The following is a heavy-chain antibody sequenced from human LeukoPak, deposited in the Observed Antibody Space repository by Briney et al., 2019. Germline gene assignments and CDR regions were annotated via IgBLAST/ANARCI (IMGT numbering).Heavy chain of an antibody. CDR1: GGSFSGYY. CDR3: ATSITRYYFDY. Sequence: PSETLSLTCGIHGGSFSGYYWSWIRQTPQKGLEWLGEINHRGSTNHNPFLKSRVTLSVDTSNNQFSLKLSSVTAADTAVYYCATSITRYYFDYWGQGTLVTVSS. D-gene: IGHD3-3*01. J-gene: IGHJ4*02. CDR2: INHRGST. V-gene: IGHV4-34*01.